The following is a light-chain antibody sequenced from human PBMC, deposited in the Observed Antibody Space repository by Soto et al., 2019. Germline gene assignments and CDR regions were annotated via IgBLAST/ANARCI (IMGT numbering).Light chain of an antibody. CDR3: QQYNNWLST. J-gene: IGKJ4*01. Sequence: EIVMTQSPATLPVSPGERATLSCRASQSVSSNLAWYQQKPGQAPRLLIYGASTRATGIPARFSGSGSGTEFTLTISSLQSEDFAVYYCQQYNNWLSTFGGGTKVEIK. V-gene: IGKV3-15*01. CDR2: GAS. CDR1: QSVSSN.